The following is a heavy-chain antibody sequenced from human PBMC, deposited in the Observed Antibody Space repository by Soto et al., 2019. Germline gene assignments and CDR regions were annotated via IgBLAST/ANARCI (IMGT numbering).Heavy chain of an antibody. CDR2: VNPSGGHT. D-gene: IGHD2-21*02. J-gene: IGHJ4*02. CDR3: ARGGHVVVVTAALDY. V-gene: IGHV1-46*01. Sequence: QVQLMQSGAEVKKPGVSVKVSCKASADTFTDYYIHWVRQAPEQGLEWMGTVNPSGGHTTYAQHFLGRVTMPRDTSTSTLYMELTSLTSYDTAVYYCARGGHVVVVTAALDYWGQGTLVTVSS. CDR1: ADTFTDYY.